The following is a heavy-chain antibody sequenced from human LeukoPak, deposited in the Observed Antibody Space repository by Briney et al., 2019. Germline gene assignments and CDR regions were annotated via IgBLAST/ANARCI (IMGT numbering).Heavy chain of an antibody. CDR1: GFTVSSYG. D-gene: IGHD4-17*01. CDR3: AKDPAVVGDYNVYFDY. Sequence: PGGSLRLSCAASGFTVSSYGMHWVRQAPGKGLEWVAFIRYDGSNKYYADSVKGRFTISRDNSKNTLYLQMNSLRAEDTAVYYCAKDPAVVGDYNVYFDYWGQGTLVTVSS. CDR2: IRYDGSNK. V-gene: IGHV3-30*02. J-gene: IGHJ4*02.